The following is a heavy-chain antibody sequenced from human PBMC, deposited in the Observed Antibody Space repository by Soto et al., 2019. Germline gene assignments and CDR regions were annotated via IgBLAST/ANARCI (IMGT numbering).Heavy chain of an antibody. Sequence: GTRRLSCAASGLTFSHHLTNWVRQAPGKGLEWVANIKPDGSDKSYVDSVKGRFTISRDNAKNSVYLQMNSLRGEDTAGYYCARVVSGDRDYWGEGTLVTLSS. CDR2: IKPDGSDK. CDR1: GLTFSHHL. V-gene: IGHV3-7*01. J-gene: IGHJ4*02. D-gene: IGHD2-21*02. CDR3: ARVVSGDRDY.